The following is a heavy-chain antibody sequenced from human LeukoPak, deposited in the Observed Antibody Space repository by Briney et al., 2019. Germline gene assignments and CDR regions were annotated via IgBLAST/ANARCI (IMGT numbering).Heavy chain of an antibody. CDR2: TWSDGINK. J-gene: IGHJ4*02. CDR3: ARDGGYSADFDY. Sequence: GGSLRLSCAASGFTFSNYWMTWVRQAPGKGLEWVAVTWSDGINKFYADSVKGRFTISRDNSKKTLYLQMNSLRAEDTAVYYCARDGGYSADFDYWGQGTLVTVSS. CDR1: GFTFSNYW. D-gene: IGHD5-18*01. V-gene: IGHV3-33*08.